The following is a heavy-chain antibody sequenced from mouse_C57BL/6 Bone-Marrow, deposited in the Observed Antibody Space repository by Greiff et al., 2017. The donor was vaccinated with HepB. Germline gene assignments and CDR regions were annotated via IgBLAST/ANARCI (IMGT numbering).Heavy chain of an antibody. V-gene: IGHV3-6*01. Sequence: EVQLVESGPGLVKPSQSLSLTCSVTGYSITSGYYWNWIRQFPGNKLEWMGYISYDGSNNYNPSLKNRISITRDTSKNQFFLKLNSVTTEDTATYYCARVDGYYVAYWGQGTLVTVSA. J-gene: IGHJ3*01. D-gene: IGHD2-3*01. CDR1: GYSITSGYY. CDR3: ARVDGYYVAY. CDR2: ISYDGSN.